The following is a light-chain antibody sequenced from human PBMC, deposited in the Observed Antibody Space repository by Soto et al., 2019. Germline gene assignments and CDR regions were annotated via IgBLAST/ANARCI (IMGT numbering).Light chain of an antibody. CDR2: GAS. CDR3: QQYGSSPRT. V-gene: IGKV3-20*01. J-gene: IGKJ1*01. CDR1: QSVSSSY. Sequence: ENALTQSPGTLSLSPGERATLSCRASQSVSSSYLAWYQQKPGQAPRLLIYGASSRATGIPDRFSGSGSGTDFTLTISRLEPEDFAVYYCQQYGSSPRTFGQGTKVEIK.